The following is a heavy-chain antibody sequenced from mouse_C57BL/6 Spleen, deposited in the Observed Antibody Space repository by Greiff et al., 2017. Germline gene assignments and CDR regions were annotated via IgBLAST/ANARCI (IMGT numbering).Heavy chain of an antibody. CDR3: ARDYYGSSYFDD. V-gene: IGHV8-12*01. Sequence: QVTLKESGPGILQSSQTLSLTCSFSGFSLSTSGMGVSWIRQPSGKGLEWLAHIYWDDDKRYKPSLKSRLTISKDTSRNQVFLKITSVDTADTATYYCARDYYGSSYFDDWGKGTTLTVSS. D-gene: IGHD1-1*01. CDR2: IYWDDDK. J-gene: IGHJ2*01. CDR1: GFSLSTSGMG.